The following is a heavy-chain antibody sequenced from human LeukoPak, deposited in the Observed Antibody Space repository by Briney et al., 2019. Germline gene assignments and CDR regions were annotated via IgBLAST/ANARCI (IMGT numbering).Heavy chain of an antibody. D-gene: IGHD6-13*01. Sequence: PSETLSLTCTVSGGSISSYYWSWIRQPAGKGLEWIGRIYSTGSTNYNPSLQSRVTMSVDTSKNQFSLKLSSVTAADTAVYYCARDIRYTNSWFGMGLGYWGQGALVTVSS. CDR1: GGSISSYY. V-gene: IGHV4-4*07. CDR2: IYSTGST. CDR3: ARDIRYTNSWFGMGLGY. J-gene: IGHJ4*02.